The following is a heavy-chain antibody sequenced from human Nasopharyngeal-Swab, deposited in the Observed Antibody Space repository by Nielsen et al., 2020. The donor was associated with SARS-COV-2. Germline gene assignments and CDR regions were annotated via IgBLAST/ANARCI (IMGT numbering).Heavy chain of an antibody. CDR2: IIPILGIA. Sequence: KISCKASGGTFSSYAISWVRQAPGQGLEWMGRIIPILGIANYAQKFQGRVTITADKSTSTAYMELSSLRSEDTAVYYCARGSGLHATGQGVDDYWGQGTLVTVSS. V-gene: IGHV1-69*04. CDR1: GGTFSSYA. D-gene: IGHD6-19*01. CDR3: ARGSGLHATGQGVDDY. J-gene: IGHJ4*02.